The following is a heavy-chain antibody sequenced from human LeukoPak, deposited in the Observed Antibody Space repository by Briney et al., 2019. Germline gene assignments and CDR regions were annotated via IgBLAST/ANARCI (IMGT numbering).Heavy chain of an antibody. Sequence: GGSLRLSCAASGFTFSNYAMTWVRQAPGKGLEWVSVISGSGGSTYYADSVKGRVTISRDTSKSTLYLQMSSLRAEDTAIYYCAKNSYDYCYYAMDVWGQGTTVTVSS. V-gene: IGHV3-23*01. J-gene: IGHJ6*02. D-gene: IGHD5-18*01. CDR2: ISGSGGST. CDR1: GFTFSNYA. CDR3: AKNSYDYCYYAMDV.